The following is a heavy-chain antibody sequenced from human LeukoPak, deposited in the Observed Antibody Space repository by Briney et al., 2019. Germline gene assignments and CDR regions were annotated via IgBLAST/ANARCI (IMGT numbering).Heavy chain of an antibody. CDR1: GASFSSDDFS. D-gene: IGHD3-22*01. CDR2: IYYRGNT. V-gene: IGHV4-30-4*08. Sequence: TLSLTCTVSGASFSSDDFSWNWIRHSPGKGLEWIGYIYYRGNTYYNPSLQSRVTISIDTSKNQFSLKLSSVTAADTAVYYCARHRDYSDRSGPVDYWGQGTLVTVSS. CDR3: ARHRDYSDRSGPVDY. J-gene: IGHJ4*02.